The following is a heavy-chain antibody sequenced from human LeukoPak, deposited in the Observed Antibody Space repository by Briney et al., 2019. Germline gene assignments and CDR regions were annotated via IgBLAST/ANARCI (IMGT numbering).Heavy chain of an antibody. Sequence: GGSLRLSCAASVFTFSSYAMSWVRQAPGKGLEWVSAFSCSGGITYYADSVKGRFPISRDNSKNTLYLQMNSLRAEDTAVYYCTKIGSGSYYPDYWGQGTLVTVSS. CDR3: TKIGSGSYYPDY. D-gene: IGHD1-26*01. CDR1: VFTFSSYA. CDR2: FSCSGGIT. V-gene: IGHV3-23*01. J-gene: IGHJ4*02.